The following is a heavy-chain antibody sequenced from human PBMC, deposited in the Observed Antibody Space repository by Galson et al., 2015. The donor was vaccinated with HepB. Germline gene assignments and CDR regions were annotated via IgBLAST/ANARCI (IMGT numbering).Heavy chain of an antibody. CDR2: ISGNGVTT. V-gene: IGHV3-23*01. Sequence: SLRLSCAVSGFTFSSYAMSWVRQAPGKGLQCVSSISGNGVTTSYADSVKGRFTIPRDNSKNTLYLQMNSLRPEDTALYYCAKALYGGLNYWGQGTLVTVSS. D-gene: IGHD4-23*01. CDR3: AKALYGGLNY. J-gene: IGHJ4*02. CDR1: GFTFSSYA.